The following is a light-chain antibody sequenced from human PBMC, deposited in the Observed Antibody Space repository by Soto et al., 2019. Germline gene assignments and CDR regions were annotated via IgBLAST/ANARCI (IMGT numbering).Light chain of an antibody. V-gene: IGKV3-20*01. CDR2: GAS. CDR3: QQYGSSPYT. Sequence: EIVLTQSPGTLSLSPGEKATLSCRARQSVSSSYLAWYQQKPGQAPRLLIYGASSRATGIPDRFSGSGSGTDFTFTISRLESEDFAVYYCQQYGSSPYTFGLGTKLEIK. J-gene: IGKJ2*01. CDR1: QSVSSSY.